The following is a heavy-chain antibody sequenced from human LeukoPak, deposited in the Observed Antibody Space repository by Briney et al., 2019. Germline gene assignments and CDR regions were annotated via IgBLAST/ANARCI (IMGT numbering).Heavy chain of an antibody. Sequence: GASVKVSCKVSGHTLTELFMHWVRQAPGKGLEWMGGIIPIFGTANYAQKFQGRVTITADKSTSTAYMELSSLRSEDTAVYYCAREIGGSGSGGATYYYYYMDVWGKGTTVTVSS. J-gene: IGHJ6*03. D-gene: IGHD3-10*01. CDR1: GHTLTELF. V-gene: IGHV1-69*06. CDR3: AREIGGSGSGGATYYYYYMDV. CDR2: IIPIFGTA.